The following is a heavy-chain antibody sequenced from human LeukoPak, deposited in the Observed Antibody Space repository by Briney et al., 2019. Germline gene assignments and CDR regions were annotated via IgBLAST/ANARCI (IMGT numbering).Heavy chain of an antibody. CDR1: GGTFSSYA. V-gene: IGHV1-18*01. D-gene: IGHD6-6*01. Sequence: RASVKVSCKASGGTFSSYAISWVRQAPGQGLEWMGWISAYNGNTNYAQKLQGRVTMTTDTSTSTAYMELRSLRSDDTAVYYCARGGIAARLRVVSYFDYWGQGTLVTVSS. CDR2: ISAYNGNT. CDR3: ARGGIAARLRVVSYFDY. J-gene: IGHJ4*02.